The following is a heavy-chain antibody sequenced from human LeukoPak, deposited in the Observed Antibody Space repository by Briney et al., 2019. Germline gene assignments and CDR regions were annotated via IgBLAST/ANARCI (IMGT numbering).Heavy chain of an antibody. CDR3: AKGSSSYGHPISPLVDY. V-gene: IGHV3-30*18. J-gene: IGHJ4*02. Sequence: GGSLRLSCAASGFDFTIYGMHWVRQAPAKGLEWVAVISYDGSEKFYTGSVKGRFSISRDNSRKLLYLQMNSLRTEDTAVYYCAKGSSSYGHPISPLVDYWGQGALVSVSS. CDR1: GFDFTIYG. CDR2: ISYDGSEK. D-gene: IGHD3-10*01.